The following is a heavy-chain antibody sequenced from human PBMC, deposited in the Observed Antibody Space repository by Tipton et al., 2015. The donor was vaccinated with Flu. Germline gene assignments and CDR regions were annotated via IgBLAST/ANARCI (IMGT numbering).Heavy chain of an antibody. D-gene: IGHD6-19*01. Sequence: TLSLTCAVNDGSFLNYVWTWIRQSPGKGLEWIGETNHSGGTKYNPSLKSRVTISLDTSKNQFSLKLSSVTAADTAVYYCAREKDSSGSEYF. CDR1: DGSFLNYV. CDR3: AREKDSSGSEYF. J-gene: IGHJ1*01. CDR2: TNHSGGT. V-gene: IGHV4-34*01.